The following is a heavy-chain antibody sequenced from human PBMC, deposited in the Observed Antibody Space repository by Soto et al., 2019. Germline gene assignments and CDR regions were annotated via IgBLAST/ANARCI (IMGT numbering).Heavy chain of an antibody. CDR1: GFTFSSYG. CDR2: ISYDGSNK. Sequence: QVQLVESGGGVVQPGRSLRLSCAASGFTFSSYGMHWVRQAPGKGLEWVAVISYDGSNKYYADSVKGRFTISRDNSKNTLYLQMNSMIAADTDVSYCAKDDSAWFGELSPALIGYGMDVWGQGTTVTVSS. V-gene: IGHV3-30*18. D-gene: IGHD3-10*01. CDR3: AKDDSAWFGELSPALIGYGMDV. J-gene: IGHJ6*02.